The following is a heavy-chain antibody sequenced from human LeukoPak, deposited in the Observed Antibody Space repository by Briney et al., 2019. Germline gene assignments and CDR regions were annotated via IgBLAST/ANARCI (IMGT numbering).Heavy chain of an antibody. CDR2: MYLGDSET. CDR3: VRHEGSISGWPFDY. J-gene: IGHJ4*02. D-gene: IGHD6-19*01. V-gene: IGHV5-51*01. Sequence: GASLQISCKGSGFPFTKYWIGRVRRLPGKGLEWMGIMYLGDSETRYSPSFQGQVTISADKSISTVFLQWSSLKASDTAMYYCVRHEGSISGWPFDYWGQGTLVTVSS. CDR1: GFPFTKYW.